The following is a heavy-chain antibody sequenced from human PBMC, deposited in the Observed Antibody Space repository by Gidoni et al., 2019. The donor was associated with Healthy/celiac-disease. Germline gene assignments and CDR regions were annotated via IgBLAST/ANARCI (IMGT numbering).Heavy chain of an antibody. CDR3: ARGEAAAAYYYYGMDV. V-gene: IGHV3-7*01. D-gene: IGHD6-13*01. CDR2: IKQDGSEK. Sequence: EVQLVESGGGLVQPGGSLRLSCAASGFTFSSYWMSWVRQAPGKGLEWVANIKQDGSEKYYVDSVKGRFTISRDNAKNSLYLQMNSLRAEDTAVYYCARGEAAAAYYYYGMDVWGQGTTVTVSS. CDR1: GFTFSSYW. J-gene: IGHJ6*02.